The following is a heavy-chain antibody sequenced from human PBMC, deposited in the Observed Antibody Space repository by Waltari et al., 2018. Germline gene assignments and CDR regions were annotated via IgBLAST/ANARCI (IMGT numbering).Heavy chain of an antibody. CDR2: VSGEGSLT. V-gene: IGHV3-23*01. CDR1: GFSFRHHA. CDR3: AKDRYYDGARPAFDH. Sequence: EVQLLESGGGLVQPGGSPSLSCVAAGFSFRHHAVSWVRQPPGRGLQWVSGVSGEGSLTHIADSVKGRVSISRDNSQNTVFLEMHSLRVEDTATYFCAKDRYYDGARPAFDHWGQGVLVIVSS. J-gene: IGHJ4*02. D-gene: IGHD1-26*01.